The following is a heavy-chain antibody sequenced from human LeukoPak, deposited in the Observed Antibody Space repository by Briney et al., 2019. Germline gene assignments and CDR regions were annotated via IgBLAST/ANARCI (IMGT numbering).Heavy chain of an antibody. Sequence: GGSLRLSCAASGFTVSSNYMSWVRQAPGKGLEWVSVIYSGGSTYYADSVKGRCTISRDNSKNTRYLQMNSLRAEDTAVYYCARDYYDSSVGGDYWGQGTLVTVSS. CDR2: IYSGGST. V-gene: IGHV3-53*01. CDR3: ARDYYDSSVGGDY. D-gene: IGHD3-22*01. J-gene: IGHJ4*02. CDR1: GFTVSSNY.